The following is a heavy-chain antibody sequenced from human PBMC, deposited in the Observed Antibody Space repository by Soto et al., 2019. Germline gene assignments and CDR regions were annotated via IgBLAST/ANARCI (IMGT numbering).Heavy chain of an antibody. J-gene: IGHJ1*01. CDR1: GGSFSGYY. CDR2: INHSGST. D-gene: IGHD6-13*01. V-gene: IGHV4-34*01. Sequence: QVQLQQWGAGLLKPSETLSLTCAVYGGSFSGYYWSWIRQPPGKGLEWIGEINHSGSTNYNPSLKSRVTISVDTSKNQFSLKLSSVTAADTAVYYCARGPWARGSSWYAEYCQHWGQGTLVTVSS. CDR3: ARGPWARGSSWYAEYCQH.